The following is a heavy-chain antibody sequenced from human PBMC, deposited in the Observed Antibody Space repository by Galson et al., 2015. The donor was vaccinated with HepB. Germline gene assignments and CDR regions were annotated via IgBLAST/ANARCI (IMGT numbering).Heavy chain of an antibody. D-gene: IGHD3-3*01. CDR3: AKGAESITIFGKPAGYGMDV. J-gene: IGHJ6*02. V-gene: IGHV3-23*01. CDR1: GFTFSSYA. CDR2: ISGSGGST. Sequence: SLRLSCAASGFTFSSYAISWVRQAPGKGLEWVSAISGSGGSTYYADSVKGRFTISRDNSKNTLYLQMNSLRAEDTAVYYCAKGAESITIFGKPAGYGMDVWGQGTTVTVSS.